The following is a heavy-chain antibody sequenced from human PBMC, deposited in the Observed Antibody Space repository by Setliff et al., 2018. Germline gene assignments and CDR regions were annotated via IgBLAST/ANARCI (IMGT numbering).Heavy chain of an antibody. V-gene: IGHV4-4*07. D-gene: IGHD7-27*01. CDR3: ARAGAIQGGFDI. CDR2: IHSSGNT. Sequence: SETLSLTCNVSGGSISTYYWSWIRQPAGKGLEWIGRIHSSGNTNYKPSLKSRVTTSVDTTKNQFSLKLSSVTAADTAVYYCARAGAIQGGFDIWGQGTVVTVSS. J-gene: IGHJ3*02. CDR1: GGSISTYY.